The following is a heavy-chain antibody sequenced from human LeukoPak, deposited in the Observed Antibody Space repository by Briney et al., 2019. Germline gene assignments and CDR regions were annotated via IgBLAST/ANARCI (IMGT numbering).Heavy chain of an antibody. Sequence: GGSLRLSCAASGFTFSSYAMSWVRQAPRKGLEWVSAISGSGGSTYYADSVKGRFTISRDNSKNTLYLQMNSLRAEDTAVYYCAKSGYDSGSYYFDYWGQGTLVTVSS. CDR2: ISGSGGST. CDR1: GFTFSSYA. CDR3: AKSGYDSGSYYFDY. D-gene: IGHD5-12*01. J-gene: IGHJ4*02. V-gene: IGHV3-23*01.